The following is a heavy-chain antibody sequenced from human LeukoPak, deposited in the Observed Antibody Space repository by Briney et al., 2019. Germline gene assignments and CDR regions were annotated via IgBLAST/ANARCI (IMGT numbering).Heavy chain of an antibody. Sequence: ASVKVSCKVSGYTLTELSMHWVRQAPGKGLEWMGGFDPEDGETIYAQKFQGRVTMTGDTSTDTAYMELSSLRSEDTAVYYCATEWGRAFDIWGQGTMVTVSS. CDR2: FDPEDGET. CDR1: GYTLTELS. CDR3: ATEWGRAFDI. J-gene: IGHJ3*02. V-gene: IGHV1-24*01. D-gene: IGHD7-27*01.